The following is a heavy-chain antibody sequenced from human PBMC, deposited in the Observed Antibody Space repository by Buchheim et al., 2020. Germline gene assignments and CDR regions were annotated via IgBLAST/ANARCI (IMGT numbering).Heavy chain of an antibody. V-gene: IGHV3-66*01. Sequence: EVQLVESGGGLVQPGGSLRLSCAASGFTVSSNYMSWVRQAPGKGLEWVSVIYSGGSTYYADSVKGRFTISRDNSKNTLYHQMNSLRAEDTAVYYCARGRIGYYDSSGYYDYYYYGMDVWGQGTT. D-gene: IGHD3-22*01. J-gene: IGHJ6*02. CDR3: ARGRIGYYDSSGYYDYYYYGMDV. CDR1: GFTVSSNY. CDR2: IYSGGST.